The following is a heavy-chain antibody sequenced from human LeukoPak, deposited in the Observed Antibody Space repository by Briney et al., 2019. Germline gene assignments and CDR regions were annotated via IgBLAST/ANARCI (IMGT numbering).Heavy chain of an antibody. CDR1: GYTFTSYG. V-gene: IGHV1-18*01. D-gene: IGHD3-3*01. CDR2: ISAYNGNT. J-gene: IGHJ4*02. CDR3: ARDKGFWSGSVYYFDY. Sequence: ASVKVSCKASGYTFTSYGISWVRQAPGQGLEWMGWISAYNGNTHYAQKLQGRVTMTTDTSTSTAYMELRSLRSDDTAVYYCARDKGFWSGSVYYFDYWGQGTLVTVSS.